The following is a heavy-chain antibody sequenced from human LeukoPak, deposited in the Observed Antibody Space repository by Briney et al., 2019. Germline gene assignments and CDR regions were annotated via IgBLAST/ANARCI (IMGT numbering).Heavy chain of an antibody. CDR1: GFTFSSYS. CDR3: ARDKDHYYGSGSQAALDY. CDR2: ISSSSSYI. Sequence: GGSLRLSSAASGFTFSSYSMNWVRQAPGKGLEWVSSISSSSSYIYYADSVKGRFTISRDNAKNSLYLQMNSLRAEDTAVYYCARDKDHYYGSGSQAALDYWGQGTLVTVSS. D-gene: IGHD3-10*01. J-gene: IGHJ4*02. V-gene: IGHV3-21*01.